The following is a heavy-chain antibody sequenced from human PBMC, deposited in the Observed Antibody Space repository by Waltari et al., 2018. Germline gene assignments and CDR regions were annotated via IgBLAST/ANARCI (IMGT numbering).Heavy chain of an antibody. CDR1: GIIVSANY. D-gene: IGHD4-17*01. V-gene: IGHV3-53*01. CDR2: IYSAGRT. CDR3: ARPGEGPSSH. J-gene: IGHJ4*02. Sequence: EVQLVESGGGLIQPGGSLRLSCAASGIIVSANYMNWVRQAPGKGPQVFSVIYSAGRTYYADSVKCRFTISRDNTKNTVYLQMNNLKTEDTAVYYCARPGEGPSSHWGQGTLVTVSS.